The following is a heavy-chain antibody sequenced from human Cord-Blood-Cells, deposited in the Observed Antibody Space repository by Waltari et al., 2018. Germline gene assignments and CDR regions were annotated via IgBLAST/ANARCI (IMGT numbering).Heavy chain of an antibody. CDR1: GYTLTELS. V-gene: IGHV1-24*01. D-gene: IGHD1-7*01. CDR3: ATDTVRSGDWNYDY. CDR2: FDPEDGET. Sequence: QVQMVQSGAEVKKPGASVTVSCKVSGYTLTELSLHWVRQAPGKGPEWMGGFDPEDGETIYAQKFQGRVTMTEDTSTDTAYMELSSLRSEDTAVYYCATDTVRSGDWNYDYWGQGTLVTVSS. J-gene: IGHJ4*02.